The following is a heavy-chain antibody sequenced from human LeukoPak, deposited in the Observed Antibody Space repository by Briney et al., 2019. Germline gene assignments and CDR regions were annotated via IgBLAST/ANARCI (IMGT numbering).Heavy chain of an antibody. Sequence: GGSLRLSCAASGFTFSSSWMSWVRQAPGKGLEWISYISSSGDTIFYADSVKGRFTISRDNAKNSLYLQMNSLRAEDTAVYYCARDLYRIVVVPHYFDYWGQGTLVTVSS. V-gene: IGHV3-48*04. CDR2: ISSSGDTI. CDR3: ARDLYRIVVVPHYFDY. CDR1: GFTFSSSW. D-gene: IGHD3-22*01. J-gene: IGHJ4*02.